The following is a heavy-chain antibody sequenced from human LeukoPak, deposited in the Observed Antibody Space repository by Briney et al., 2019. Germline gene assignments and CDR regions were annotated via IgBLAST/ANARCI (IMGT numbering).Heavy chain of an antibody. CDR1: GGSISSYY. CDR3: ARKRTGDQGYYFDY. Sequence: SETLSLTCTASGGSISSYYWSWIRQPPGKGLEWIGYFYYSGSTNYNPSLKTRVTISVDTSKNQFSLKVSSVTAADTAVYYCARKRTGDQGYYFDYWGQGTLVTVSS. CDR2: FYYSGST. J-gene: IGHJ4*02. V-gene: IGHV4-59*01. D-gene: IGHD1-1*01.